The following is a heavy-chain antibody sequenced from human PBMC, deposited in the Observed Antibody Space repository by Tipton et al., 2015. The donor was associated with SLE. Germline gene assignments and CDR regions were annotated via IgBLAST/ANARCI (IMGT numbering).Heavy chain of an antibody. Sequence: QLVQSGAEVNTPGESLKISCKGSGYSFTDYWIGWVRQMPGKGLEWMGIIYPGDSDTRYSPSFQGQVTISADKSINTAFLQWSSQKAADTATYFCARRGGDGWTDSWGQGTLVTVSS. V-gene: IGHV5-51*03. CDR1: GYSFTDYW. J-gene: IGHJ4*02. CDR2: IYPGDSDT. CDR3: ARRGGDGWTDS. D-gene: IGHD2-21*02.